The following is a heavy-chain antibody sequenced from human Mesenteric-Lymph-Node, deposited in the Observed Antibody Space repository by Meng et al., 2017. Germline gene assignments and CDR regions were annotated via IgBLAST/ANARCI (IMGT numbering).Heavy chain of an antibody. Sequence: GESLKISCAASGFTFSAYVMSWVRQAPGKGLEWVSGLSGSAASTYYADSVKGRFSISRDNSKNTLYLQMNSLRAEDTAVYYCARREAVAGTPFNWGQGTLVTVSS. CDR3: ARREAVAGTPFN. CDR1: GFTFSAYV. V-gene: IGHV3-23*01. CDR2: LSGSAAST. D-gene: IGHD6-19*01. J-gene: IGHJ4*02.